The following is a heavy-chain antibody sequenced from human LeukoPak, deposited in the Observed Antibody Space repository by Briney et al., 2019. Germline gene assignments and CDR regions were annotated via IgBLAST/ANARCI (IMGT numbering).Heavy chain of an antibody. Sequence: ASVKVSCKASGYTFTSYYMHWVRQAPGQGLEWMGIINPSGGSTSYAQKFQGRVTMTRDMSTSTVYMELSSLRSEDTAVYYCARMPPFNTAMVLGDWFDPWGQGTLVTVSS. D-gene: IGHD5-18*01. CDR1: GYTFTSYY. CDR2: INPSGGST. V-gene: IGHV1-46*01. CDR3: ARMPPFNTAMVLGDWFDP. J-gene: IGHJ5*02.